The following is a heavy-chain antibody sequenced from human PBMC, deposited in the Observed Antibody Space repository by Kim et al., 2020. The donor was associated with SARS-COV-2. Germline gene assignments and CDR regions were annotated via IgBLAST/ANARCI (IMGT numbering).Heavy chain of an antibody. D-gene: IGHD5-12*01. J-gene: IGHJ4*02. V-gene: IGHV1-18*01. CDR3: ARDDEQSGYDYDY. Sequence: SRKLQGRVTMTTDTSTGTAYMELRSLRSDDTAVYYCARDDEQSGYDYDYWGQGTLVTVSS.